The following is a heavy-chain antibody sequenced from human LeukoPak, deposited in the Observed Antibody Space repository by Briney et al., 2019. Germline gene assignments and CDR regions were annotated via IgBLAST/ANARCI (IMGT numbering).Heavy chain of an antibody. V-gene: IGHV3-48*03. CDR2: ISGSGSSK. D-gene: IGHD6-13*01. CDR3: AKTWDSASWYYFDY. J-gene: IGHJ4*02. CDR1: GFTFSSYE. Sequence: GGSLRLSCAASGFTFSSYEMNWVRQSPGKGLEWVSYISGSGSSKYYADSVKGRFTISRDNSKNTLYLQMNSLRGEDTAVYYCAKTWDSASWYYFDYWGQGTLVTVSS.